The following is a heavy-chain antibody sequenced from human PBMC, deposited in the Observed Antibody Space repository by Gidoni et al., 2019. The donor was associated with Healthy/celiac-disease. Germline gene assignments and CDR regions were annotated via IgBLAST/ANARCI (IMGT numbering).Heavy chain of an antibody. J-gene: IGHJ4*02. CDR2: ISGSGSST. V-gene: IGHV3-23*01. D-gene: IGHD6-19*01. Sequence: EVQLLESGGGLVQPGGSLRLSCAASGFTFSTYAMSWVRQAPGKGLEWVSGISGSGSSTYYADSVKGRFTISRDNSKNTLYLQMNSLRAEDTAVYYCAKEGLNIVVADFDYWGQGTLVTVSS. CDR1: GFTFSTYA. CDR3: AKEGLNIVVADFDY.